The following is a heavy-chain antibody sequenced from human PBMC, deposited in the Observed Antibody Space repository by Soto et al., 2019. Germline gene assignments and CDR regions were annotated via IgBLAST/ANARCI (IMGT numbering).Heavy chain of an antibody. CDR2: ISYDGSNK. CDR3: AKRKEATVTGRTDYYDYGMYV. J-gene: IGHJ6*01. V-gene: IGHV3-30*18. D-gene: IGHD4-4*01. CDR1: GFTFSSYG. Sequence: QVQLVESGGGVVQPGRSVRLSCAASGFTFSSYGMHWARQAPGQGLEGVAVISYDGSNKYYADSVKGRFTISRDNYKNTLYLQRNSRRAEATAVYYCAKRKEATVTGRTDYYDYGMYVWGQGTKVTVSS.